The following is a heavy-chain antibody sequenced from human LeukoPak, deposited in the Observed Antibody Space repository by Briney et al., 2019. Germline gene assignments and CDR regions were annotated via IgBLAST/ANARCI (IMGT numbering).Heavy chain of an antibody. D-gene: IGHD3-3*01. CDR3: ARDARRFLESNWFDP. CDR1: GFTFSDYY. CDR2: ISSSGSTI. J-gene: IGHJ5*02. V-gene: IGHV3-11*01. Sequence: PGGSLRLSCAASGFTFSDYYMSWIRQARGKGLEWVSYISSSGSTIYYADSVKGRFTISRDNAKNSLYLQMNSLRAEDTAVYYCARDARRFLESNWFDPWGQGTLVTVSS.